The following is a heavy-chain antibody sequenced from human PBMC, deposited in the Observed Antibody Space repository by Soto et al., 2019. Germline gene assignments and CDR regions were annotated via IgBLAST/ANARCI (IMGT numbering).Heavy chain of an antibody. J-gene: IGHJ6*02. D-gene: IGHD2-2*01. CDR3: AREPYFCSSTRCYLGNGWFGGYYYYGMDV. V-gene: IGHV1-8*01. CDR1: GYTFTSYD. Sequence: ASVEVSCKASGYTFTSYDINWVRQATGQGLEWMGWMNPNSGNTGYAQKFQGRVTMTRNTSISTAYMELSSLRSEDTAVYYCAREPYFCSSTRCYLGNGWFGGYYYYGMDVWGQGTTVTVSS. CDR2: MNPNSGNT.